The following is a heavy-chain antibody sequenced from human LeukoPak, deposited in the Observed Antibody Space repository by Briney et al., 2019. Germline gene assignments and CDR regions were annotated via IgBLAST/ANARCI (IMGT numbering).Heavy chain of an antibody. D-gene: IGHD5-12*01. CDR1: GFTFSSYE. CDR3: AHSYSGYDSIDY. J-gene: IGHJ4*02. CDR2: ISSSGSTI. V-gene: IGHV3-48*03. Sequence: GGSLRLSCAASGFTFSSYEMNWVRQAPGKGLEWVSYISSSGSTIYHADSVKGRFTISRHNAKNSLYLQMNSLRAEDTAVYYCAHSYSGYDSIDYWGQGTLVTVSS.